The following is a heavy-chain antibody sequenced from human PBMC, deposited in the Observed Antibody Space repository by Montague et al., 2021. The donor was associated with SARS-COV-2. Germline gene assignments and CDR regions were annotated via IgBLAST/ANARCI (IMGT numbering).Heavy chain of an antibody. CDR2: MYYSGST. CDR1: GGSISSYHHY. CDR3: GRGILSATSNTFDC. D-gene: IGHD2-15*01. V-gene: IGHV4-39*07. J-gene: IGHJ4*02. Sequence: SETLPLTCTVSGGSISSYHHYWGRLRHPPGKGLEWIGAMYYSGSTWLNPSLKSRVTISVDASKNQLSLNLRSVTAADTAVYFCGRGILSATSNTFDCWGPGTLVTVSS.